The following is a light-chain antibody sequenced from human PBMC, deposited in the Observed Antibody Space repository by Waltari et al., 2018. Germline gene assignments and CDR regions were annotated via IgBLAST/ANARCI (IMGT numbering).Light chain of an antibody. CDR3: QTWGTGIWV. V-gene: IGLV4-69*01. CDR2: LNSDGSH. J-gene: IGLJ3*02. CDR1: SGHSSYA. Sequence: QLVLTQSPSASASLGASVKLTCPLSSGHSSYAIAWHQQQPEKGPRYLMKLNSDGSHSKGDRIPGRFSGASAGAERYLTIASLRSEDEAYYYCQTWGTGIWVFGGGTKLTVL.